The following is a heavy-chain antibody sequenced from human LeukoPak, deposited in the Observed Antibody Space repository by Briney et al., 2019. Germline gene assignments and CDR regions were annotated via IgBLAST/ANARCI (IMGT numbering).Heavy chain of an antibody. CDR3: ARAFLVGYSPEEYFFDY. J-gene: IGHJ4*02. CDR2: IHHSGTT. D-gene: IGHD2-15*01. V-gene: IGHV4-4*02. CDR1: GGSISSSNW. Sequence: SETLSLTCTVSGGSISSSNWWGWVRQPPGKGLECIGEIHHSGTTNYNPSLKSRVTISVDKSKNEFSLKLNSVTAADTAVYYCARAFLVGYSPEEYFFDYWGQGTLVTVSS.